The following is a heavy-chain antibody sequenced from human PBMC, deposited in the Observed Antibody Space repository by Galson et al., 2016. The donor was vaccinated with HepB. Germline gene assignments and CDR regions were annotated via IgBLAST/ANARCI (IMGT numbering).Heavy chain of an antibody. CDR1: GYTFTRYY. CDR3: TRDANWGSQDYFDS. D-gene: IGHD7-27*01. CDR2: INPGGGQT. J-gene: IGHJ4*02. V-gene: IGHV1-46*03. Sequence: SVKVSCKASGYTFTRYYIHWVRQAPGQGLEWMGIINPGGGQTTYAQKFQGRVTLTRDTSTSTVYMGLSSLRSDDTAVYYCTRDANWGSQDYFDSWGQGTLVTGSS.